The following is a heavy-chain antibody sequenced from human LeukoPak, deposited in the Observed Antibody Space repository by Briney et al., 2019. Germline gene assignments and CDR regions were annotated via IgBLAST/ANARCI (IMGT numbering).Heavy chain of an antibody. CDR1: GFTFSSYS. CDR3: ARDWSTGPDYYYYYGMDV. J-gene: IGHJ6*02. V-gene: IGHV3-48*02. CDR2: ISSSSSTI. Sequence: PGGSLRLSCAASGFTFSSYSMNWVRQAPGKGLEWVSYISSSSSTIYYADSVKGRFTISRDNAKNSLYLQMNSLRDEDTAVYYCARDWSTGPDYYYYYGMDVWGQGTTVTVSS. D-gene: IGHD3-3*01.